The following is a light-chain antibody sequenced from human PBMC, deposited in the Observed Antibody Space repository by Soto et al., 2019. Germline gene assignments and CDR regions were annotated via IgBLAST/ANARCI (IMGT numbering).Light chain of an antibody. CDR1: TSDVGIYNL. J-gene: IGLJ3*02. Sequence: QSALTQPASVSGSPGQSITISCSGTTSDVGIYNLVSWYQQHPGKAPKLVIHEVDKRPSGVSNRFSGSRSGNTASLTISGLQSEDEADYYCSSYAGSRGVFGGGTKLTVL. V-gene: IGLV2-23*02. CDR3: SSYAGSRGV. CDR2: EVD.